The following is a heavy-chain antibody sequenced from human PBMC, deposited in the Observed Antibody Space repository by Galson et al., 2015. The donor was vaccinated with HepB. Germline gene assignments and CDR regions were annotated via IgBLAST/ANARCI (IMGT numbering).Heavy chain of an antibody. D-gene: IGHD2-8*01. CDR3: ARALGEGGYCTNGVCYGYYGMDV. J-gene: IGHJ6*02. CDR1: GGTFSSYA. CDR2: IIPIFGTA. Sequence: SVKVSCKASGGTFSSYAISWVRQAPGQGLEWMGGIIPIFGTANYAQKFQGRVTITADESTSTAYMELSSLRSEDTAVYYCARALGEGGYCTNGVCYGYYGMDVWRQGTTVTVSS. V-gene: IGHV1-69*13.